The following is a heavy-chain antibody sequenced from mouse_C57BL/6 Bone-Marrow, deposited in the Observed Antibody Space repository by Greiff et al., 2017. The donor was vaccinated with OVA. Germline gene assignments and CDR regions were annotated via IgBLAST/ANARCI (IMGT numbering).Heavy chain of an antibody. CDR2: IDPENGDT. D-gene: IGHD6-1*01. J-gene: IGHJ2*01. V-gene: IGHV14-4*01. CDR3: TTPGRYFDY. Sequence: VQLQQSGAELVRPGASVKLSCTASGFNIKDYYMHWVKQRPEQGLEWIGWIDPENGDTEYASKFQGKATITADTSSNTAYLQLSSLTSEDTAVYYCTTPGRYFDYWGQGTTLTVSS. CDR1: GFNIKDYY.